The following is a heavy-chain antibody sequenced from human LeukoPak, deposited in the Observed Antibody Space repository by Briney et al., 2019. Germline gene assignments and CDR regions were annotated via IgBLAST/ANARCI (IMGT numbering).Heavy chain of an antibody. J-gene: IGHJ3*02. CDR3: ARGVTTVTTSHAFDI. D-gene: IGHD4-17*01. CDR1: GGSFSGYY. Sequence: PSETLSLTCAVYGGSFSGYYWSWIRQPPGKGLEWIGEINHSGSTNYNPSLKSRVTISVDTPKNQFSLKLSSVTAADTAVYYCARGVTTVTTSHAFDIWGQGTMVTVSS. CDR2: INHSGST. V-gene: IGHV4-34*01.